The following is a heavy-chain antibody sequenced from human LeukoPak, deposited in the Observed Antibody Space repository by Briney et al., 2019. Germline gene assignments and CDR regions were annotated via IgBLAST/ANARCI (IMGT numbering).Heavy chain of an antibody. CDR1: GGSFSGYY. CDR2: INHSGST. D-gene: IGHD3-10*01. V-gene: IGHV4-34*01. CDR3: ARRPNSYGSGSWRVRWFDP. J-gene: IGHJ5*02. Sequence: PSETLSLTCAVYGGSFSGYYWSWVRQPPGKGLEWIGEINHSGSTNSNPSLKSRVSISVDTSKNQFFLKLSSVTAADTAVYYCARRPNSYGSGSWRVRWFDPWGQGTLLTVSS.